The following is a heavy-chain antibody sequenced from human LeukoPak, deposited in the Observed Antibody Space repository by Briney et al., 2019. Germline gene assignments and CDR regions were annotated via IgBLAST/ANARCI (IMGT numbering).Heavy chain of an antibody. J-gene: IGHJ5*02. D-gene: IGHD4-17*01. CDR3: TKDPNGDYVGAFDP. V-gene: IGHV3-23*01. CDR2: ITGTHYTT. Sequence: GRSLRLSCEASGFTFSSYAMHWVRQAPGKGLEWVSSITGTHYTTYNTDSVKGRFTISRDNSKNTLYLQMNSLRADDTAVYYCTKDPNGDYVGAFDPWGQGTLVTVSS. CDR1: GFTFSSYA.